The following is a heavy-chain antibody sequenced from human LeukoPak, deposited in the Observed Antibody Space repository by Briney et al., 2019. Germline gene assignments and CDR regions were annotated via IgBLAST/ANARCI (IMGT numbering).Heavy chain of an antibody. CDR3: ARDSAPNLLAYFDY. CDR2: IHPSGST. CDR1: GVSFSDYY. D-gene: IGHD2/OR15-2a*01. J-gene: IGHJ4*02. V-gene: IGHV4-34*01. Sequence: SETLSLTCAVYGVSFSDYYWTWIRQPPGKGLEWIGEIHPSGSTSYNPSLKSRVTMSVDTSKNQFSLRLNSVTAADTAVYYCARDSAPNLLAYFDYWGQGILVTVSS.